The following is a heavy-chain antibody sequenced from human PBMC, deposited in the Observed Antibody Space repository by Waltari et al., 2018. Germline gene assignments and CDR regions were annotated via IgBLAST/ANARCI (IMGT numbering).Heavy chain of an antibody. CDR2: IYVGDVI. J-gene: IGHJ4*02. V-gene: IGHV4-4*07. CDR3: ANADY. Sequence: QVQLQESGPGLVKPSETLSLTCNVSGDSMYDYYWIWIRQPAGKGLEWIGRIYVGDVINYTPSIRSRVTISLDTSKTQFSLKLRSVTAADTGVYYCANADYWGQGTLVTVSS. CDR1: GDSMYDYY.